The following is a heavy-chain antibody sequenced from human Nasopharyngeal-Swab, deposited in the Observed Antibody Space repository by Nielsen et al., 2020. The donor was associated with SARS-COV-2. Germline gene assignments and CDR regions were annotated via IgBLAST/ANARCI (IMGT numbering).Heavy chain of an antibody. CDR3: ARGIVDYNRWPANAFDI. Sequence: GESLKISCAASGFTFSSYGMHWVRQAPGKGLEWVAVIWYDGSNKYYADSVKGRFTISRDNSKNTLYLQMNSLRAEDTAVYYCARGIVDYNRWPANAFDIWGQGTMVTVSS. D-gene: IGHD1-26*01. V-gene: IGHV3-33*01. CDR1: GFTFSSYG. CDR2: IWYDGSNK. J-gene: IGHJ3*02.